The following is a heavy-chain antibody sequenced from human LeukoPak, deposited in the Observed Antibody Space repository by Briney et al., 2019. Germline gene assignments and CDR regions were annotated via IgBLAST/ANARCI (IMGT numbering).Heavy chain of an antibody. D-gene: IGHD6-13*01. CDR2: IYYSGST. J-gene: IGHJ5*02. Sequence: PSPTPSLTRTVSGGSISSSYWSWIRQPPGKGLEWIGYIYYSGSTNYNPSLKSRVTISVDTSKNQFSLKLSSVTAADTAVYYCARVYSSSWYNWFDPWGQGTLVTVSS. V-gene: IGHV4-59*01. CDR1: GGSISSSY. CDR3: ARVYSSSWYNWFDP.